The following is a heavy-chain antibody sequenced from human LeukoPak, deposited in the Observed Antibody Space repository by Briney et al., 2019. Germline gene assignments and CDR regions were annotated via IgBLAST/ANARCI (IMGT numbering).Heavy chain of an antibody. CDR2: INTDGSST. Sequence: GGSLRLSCAASGFTFSSYWMHWVRQAPGKGLVWVSRINTDGSSTSYADSVKGRFTISRDNAKNTLYLQMNSLRAEDTAVYYCARASRENWKAGYGYWGQGTLVTVSS. D-gene: IGHD1-1*01. J-gene: IGHJ4*02. V-gene: IGHV3-74*01. CDR1: GFTFSSYW. CDR3: ARASRENWKAGYGY.